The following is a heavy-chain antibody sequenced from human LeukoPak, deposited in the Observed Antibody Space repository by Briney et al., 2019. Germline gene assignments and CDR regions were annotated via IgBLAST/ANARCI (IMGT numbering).Heavy chain of an antibody. J-gene: IGHJ3*02. CDR3: ARARIAVAGTLTDAFDI. Sequence: SETLSLTCTVSGGSISSGSYYWSWIRQPAGKGLEWIARIYTSGSTNYNPSLKSRVTISVDTSKNQFSLKLSSVTAADTAVYYCARARIAVAGTLTDAFDIWGQGTMVTVSS. V-gene: IGHV4-61*02. D-gene: IGHD6-19*01. CDR1: GGSISSGSYY. CDR2: IYTSGST.